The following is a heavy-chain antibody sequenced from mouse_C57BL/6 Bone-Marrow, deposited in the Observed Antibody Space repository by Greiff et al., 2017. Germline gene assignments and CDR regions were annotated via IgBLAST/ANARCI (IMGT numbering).Heavy chain of an antibody. CDR2: IDPSDSYT. CDR3: ARILRLFAY. D-gene: IGHD1-1*01. J-gene: IGHJ3*01. Sequence: QQPGAELVRPGTSVKLSCKASGYTFTSYWMHWVKQRPGQGLEWIGVIDPSDSYTNYNQKFKGKATLTVDTSSSTAYMQLSSLTSEDSAVYYCARILRLFAYWGQETLVTVSA. V-gene: IGHV1-59*01. CDR1: GYTFTSYW.